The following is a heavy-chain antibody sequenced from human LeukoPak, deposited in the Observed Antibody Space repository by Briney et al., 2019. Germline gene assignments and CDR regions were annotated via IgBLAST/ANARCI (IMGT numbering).Heavy chain of an antibody. Sequence: PGGSLRLSCETSGFSFSTYWMSWVRRAPGKGLEWVANIRQDGSEKYYVDSVKGRFTISRDIAKQSVFLQMNSLRAEDTAVYYCARLSAMVRGPEDIFYFEYWGLGTLVTVSS. J-gene: IGHJ4*02. V-gene: IGHV3-7*01. CDR1: GFSFSTYW. CDR2: IRQDGSEK. D-gene: IGHD3-10*01. CDR3: ARLSAMVRGPEDIFYFEY.